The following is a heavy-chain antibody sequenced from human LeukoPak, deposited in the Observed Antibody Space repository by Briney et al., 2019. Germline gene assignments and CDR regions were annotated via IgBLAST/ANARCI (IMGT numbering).Heavy chain of an antibody. Sequence: GASVKVSCKASGYTFTSYDINWVRQATGQGLEWMGWMNPNSGNTGYAQKFQGRVTMTRDTSISTAYMELSRLRSDDTAVYYCARDSGERGSGSYIIAYWGQGTLVTVSS. D-gene: IGHD3-10*01. V-gene: IGHV1-8*02. CDR1: GYTFTSYD. CDR3: ARDSGERGSGSYIIAY. CDR2: MNPNSGNT. J-gene: IGHJ4*02.